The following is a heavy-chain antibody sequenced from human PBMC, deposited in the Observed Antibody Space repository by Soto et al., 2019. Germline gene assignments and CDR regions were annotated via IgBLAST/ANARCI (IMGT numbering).Heavy chain of an antibody. CDR2: VYHSWST. J-gene: IGHJ5*02. V-gene: IGHV4-59*01. CDR1: GGSISSDY. CDR3: ARFGTSPNGNWFDP. Sequence: SETLSLTCTVSGGSISSDYWNWIRQPPGKGLEWIGYVYHSWSTKYNPSLKSRVTISVDTSKNQLSLKLSSVTAADTAVYYCARFGTSPNGNWFDPWGQGTLVTVS. D-gene: IGHD3-10*01.